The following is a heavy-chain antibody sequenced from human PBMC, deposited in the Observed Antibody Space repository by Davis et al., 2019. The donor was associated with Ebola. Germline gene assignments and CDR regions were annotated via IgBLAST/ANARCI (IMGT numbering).Heavy chain of an antibody. J-gene: IGHJ4*02. Sequence: GESLKISCAASGFTVSSNYMSWVRQAPGKGLELVSIIYGGGSTYYAGSVKGRFTISRDNSKNTLYLQMNSLRAEDTAVYYCAESQTGWGQGTLVTVSS. CDR2: IYGGGST. CDR3: AESQTG. CDR1: GFTVSSNY. V-gene: IGHV3-53*01.